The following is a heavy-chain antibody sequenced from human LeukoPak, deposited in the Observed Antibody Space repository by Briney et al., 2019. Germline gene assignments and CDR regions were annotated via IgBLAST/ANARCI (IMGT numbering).Heavy chain of an antibody. J-gene: IGHJ6*03. CDR3: VREQTSIIVFGMDV. CDR2: INSDGSMT. Sequence: PGGSLRLSCAASGFTFSTYWMHWVRQSPGKGLVWVSRINSDGSMTNYADSVKGRFTISRDNAKNTPYLQVNSLRPEDTAVYYCVREQTSIIVFGMDVWGKGTTVTVSS. CDR1: GFTFSTYW. D-gene: IGHD3-3*01. V-gene: IGHV3-74*01.